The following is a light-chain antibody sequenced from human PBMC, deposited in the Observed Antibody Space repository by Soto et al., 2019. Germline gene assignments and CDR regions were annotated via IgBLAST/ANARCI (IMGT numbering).Light chain of an antibody. CDR1: QGISNY. CDR2: GAS. CDR3: QKYHGAPRA. V-gene: IGKV1-27*01. J-gene: IGKJ1*01. Sequence: DIQMTQSPSSLSASVGDSVTITCRASQGISNYLAWYQQKPGKVPKLLIYGASTLQSGVPSRFSGSGSGTDFTLTISSLQPEDVASYYCQKYHGAPRAFGQGTKVEIK.